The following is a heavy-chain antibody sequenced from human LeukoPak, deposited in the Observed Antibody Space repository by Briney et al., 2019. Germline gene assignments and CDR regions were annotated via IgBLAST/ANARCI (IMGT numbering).Heavy chain of an antibody. D-gene: IGHD2-15*01. CDR3: ARSHSRIVVVVAATLGY. V-gene: IGHV1-2*02. CDR1: GYTFTGYY. Sequence: ASMKVSCKASGYTFTGYYMHWVRQAPGQGLEWMGWINPNSGGTNYAQKFQGRVTMTRDTSISTAYMELSRLRSDDTAVYYCARSHSRIVVVVAATLGYWGQGTLVTVSS. J-gene: IGHJ4*02. CDR2: INPNSGGT.